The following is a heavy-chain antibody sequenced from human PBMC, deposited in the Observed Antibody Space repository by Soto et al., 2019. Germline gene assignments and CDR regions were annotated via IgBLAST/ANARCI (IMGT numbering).Heavy chain of an antibody. D-gene: IGHD6-13*01. V-gene: IGHV4-59*01. CDR1: GGSISSYY. Sequence: QVQLQESGPGLVKPSETLSLTCTVSGGSISSYYWSWIRQPPGKGLEWIGYIYYSGSTNYNPSLKSRVTISVDTSKNQFSLKLSSVTAADTAVYYCAREGWAAGVKGSFDYWGQGTLVTVSS. J-gene: IGHJ4*02. CDR3: AREGWAAGVKGSFDY. CDR2: IYYSGST.